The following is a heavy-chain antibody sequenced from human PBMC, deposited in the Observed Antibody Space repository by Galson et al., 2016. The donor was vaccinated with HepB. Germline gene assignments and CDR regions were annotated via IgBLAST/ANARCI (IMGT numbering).Heavy chain of an antibody. V-gene: IGHV1-69*13. CDR3: ARDDDFWRFDP. CDR1: GYTFTSYA. J-gene: IGHJ5*02. CDR2: IIPIFGTA. D-gene: IGHD3-3*01. Sequence: SVKVSCKASGYTFTSYAMHWVRRAPGQGLEWMGGIIPIFGTANYAQKFQGRVTITADESTSTAYMELSSLGSEDTAVYYCARDDDFWRFDPWGQGTLVTVSS.